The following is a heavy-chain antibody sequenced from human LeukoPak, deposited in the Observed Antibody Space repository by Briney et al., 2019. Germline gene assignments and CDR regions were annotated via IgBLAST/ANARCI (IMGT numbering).Heavy chain of an antibody. CDR3: AREVYGMDV. CDR1: GGSFSGYY. V-gene: IGHV4-34*01. J-gene: IGHJ6*02. Sequence: PSETLSLTCAVYGGSFSGYYWSWIRQPPGKGLEWIGEINHSGSTNYNPSLKSRVTISVDTSKNQFSLKLSSVTAADTAVYYCAREVYGMDVWGQGTTVTVSS. CDR2: INHSGST.